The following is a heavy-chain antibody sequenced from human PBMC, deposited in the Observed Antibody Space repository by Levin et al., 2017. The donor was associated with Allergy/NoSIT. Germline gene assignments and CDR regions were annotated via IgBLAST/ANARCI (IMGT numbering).Heavy chain of an antibody. V-gene: IGHV4-61*02. CDR3: AREIMTDDYFDY. Sequence: SETLSLTCTIAGASIDSVSYYWNWIRQPAGKGLQWIGRINMFGSTIYNPSLESRVTIAVDTSRTQFSLKLNSVTAADTAVYYCAREIMTDDYFDYWGQGTLVSVS. CDR1: GASIDSVSYY. CDR2: INMFGST. J-gene: IGHJ4*02.